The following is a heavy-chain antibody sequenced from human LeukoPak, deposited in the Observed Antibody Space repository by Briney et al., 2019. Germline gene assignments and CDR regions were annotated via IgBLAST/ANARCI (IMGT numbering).Heavy chain of an antibody. CDR3: ARDRYYDFWSGYHGSGGFDY. Sequence: SETLSLTCAVSGSSFSSSNWWSWVRQPPGKGLEWIGEIYDSGTTNYNPSLKSRATISVDTSKNQFSLKLSSVTAADTAVYYCARDRYYDFWSGYHGSGGFDYWGQGTLVAVSS. J-gene: IGHJ4*02. V-gene: IGHV4-4*02. D-gene: IGHD3-3*01. CDR1: GSSFSSSNW. CDR2: IYDSGTT.